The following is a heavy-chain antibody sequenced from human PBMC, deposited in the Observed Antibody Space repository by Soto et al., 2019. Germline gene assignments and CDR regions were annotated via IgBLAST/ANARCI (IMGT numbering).Heavy chain of an antibody. CDR1: GGSISSGGYY. CDR3: ARDRSSGIYFDY. J-gene: IGHJ4*02. V-gene: IGHV4-31*03. CDR2: IYYSGST. Sequence: SETLSLTCTVSGGSISSGGYYWSWIRQHPGKGLEWIGYIYYSGSTYYNPSLKSRVTISVGTSKNQFSLKLSSVTAADTAVYYCARDRSSGIYFDYWGQGTLVTVSS. D-gene: IGHD6-6*01.